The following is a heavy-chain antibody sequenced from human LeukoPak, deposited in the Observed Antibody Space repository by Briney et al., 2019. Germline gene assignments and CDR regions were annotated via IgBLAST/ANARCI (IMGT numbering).Heavy chain of an antibody. CDR2: ISWNSGSI. V-gene: IGHV3-9*01. CDR3: AKDKGFELAAADY. J-gene: IGHJ4*02. Sequence: PGRSLRLSCAASGFTFDDYAMHWVRQAPGKGLEWVPGISWNSGSIGYADSVKGRFTISRDNAKNSLYLQMNSLRAEDTALYYCAKDKGFELAAADYWGQGTLVTVSS. CDR1: GFTFDDYA. D-gene: IGHD6-13*01.